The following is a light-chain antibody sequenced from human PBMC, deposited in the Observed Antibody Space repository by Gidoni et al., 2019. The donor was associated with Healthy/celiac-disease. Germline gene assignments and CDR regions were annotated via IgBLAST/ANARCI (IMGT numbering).Light chain of an antibody. CDR1: QSVSSN. Sequence: EIVMTQSPATLSVSPGERATLPCRASQSVSSNLAWYQQKPGQAPRLLIYGASTRATGIPARFSGSGSGTEFTLTISSLQSEDLAVYYCQQYNNWPPNTFGGXTKVEIK. V-gene: IGKV3-15*01. CDR2: GAS. J-gene: IGKJ4*01. CDR3: QQYNNWPPNT.